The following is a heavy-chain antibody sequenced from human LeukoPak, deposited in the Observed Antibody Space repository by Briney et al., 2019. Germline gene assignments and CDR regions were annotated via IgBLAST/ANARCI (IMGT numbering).Heavy chain of an antibody. J-gene: IGHJ4*02. CDR3: ARTSGSSATTDY. D-gene: IGHD1-1*01. Sequence: SQTLSLTCAISGDSVSSNSVAWTWIRQCPSRGLEWLGRTYYRSKWYNDYAPSVRGRITINADTSKNQLSLQLNSVTPEDTAVYYCARTSGSSATTDYWGQGTLVTVSS. CDR2: TYYRSKWYN. CDR1: GDSVSSNSVA. V-gene: IGHV6-1*01.